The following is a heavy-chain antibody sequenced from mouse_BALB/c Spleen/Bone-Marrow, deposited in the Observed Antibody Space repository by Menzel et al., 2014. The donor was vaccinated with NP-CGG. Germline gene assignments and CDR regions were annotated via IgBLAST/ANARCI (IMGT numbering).Heavy chain of an antibody. CDR1: GFTFSSFG. CDR2: ISSGSSTI. D-gene: IGHD3-2*02. V-gene: IGHV5-17*02. Sequence: EVKLMESGGGLVLPGGSRKLSCAASGFTFSSFGMHWVRQAPEKGLEWVAYISSGSSTIYYADTVKGRFTISRDNPKNTLFLQMTSLRSEDTAMYYCAIRAYWGQGTLVTVSA. J-gene: IGHJ3*01. CDR3: AIRAY.